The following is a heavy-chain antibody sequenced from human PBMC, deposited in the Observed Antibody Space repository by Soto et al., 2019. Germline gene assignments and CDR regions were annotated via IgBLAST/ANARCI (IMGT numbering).Heavy chain of an antibody. CDR3: AKEGRGGTSSGYYYVAAFDI. D-gene: IGHD3-22*01. J-gene: IGHJ3*02. Sequence: PGGSLRLSCAASGFTFDDYAMHWVRQAPGKGLEWVSGISWNSGSIGYADSVKGRFTISRDNTKNSLYLQMNSLRAEDTALYYCAKEGRGGTSSGYYYVAAFDIWGQGTMVTVSS. CDR2: ISWNSGSI. CDR1: GFTFDDYA. V-gene: IGHV3-9*01.